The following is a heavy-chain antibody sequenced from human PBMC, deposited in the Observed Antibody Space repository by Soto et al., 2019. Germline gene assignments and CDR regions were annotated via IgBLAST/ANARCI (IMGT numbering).Heavy chain of an antibody. J-gene: IGHJ3*02. CDR3: ARGDRGYCSGGSCYSKETAFDI. D-gene: IGHD2-15*01. CDR2: INHSGST. CDR1: GGSFSGYY. V-gene: IGHV4-34*01. Sequence: SETLSLTCAVYGGSFSGYYWSWIRQPPGKGLEWIGEINHSGSTNYNPSLKSRVTISVDTSKNQFSLKLSSVTAADTAVYYCARGDRGYCSGGSCYSKETAFDIWGQGTMVTVSS.